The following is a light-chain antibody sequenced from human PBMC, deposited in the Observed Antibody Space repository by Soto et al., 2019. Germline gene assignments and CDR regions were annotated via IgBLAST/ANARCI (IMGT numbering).Light chain of an antibody. J-gene: IGKJ3*01. CDR3: QQSHTFPLT. CDR2: AAS. CDR1: QTIASH. Sequence: DIEMTQSPSSLSASVGDRVTITCRASQTIASHLNWYQQKPGEAPKLLIYAASSLQSGVPSRFSGTSSGTTFPLIISSLQPEDFATYSCQQSHTFPLTFGPGTRVEIK. V-gene: IGKV1-39*01.